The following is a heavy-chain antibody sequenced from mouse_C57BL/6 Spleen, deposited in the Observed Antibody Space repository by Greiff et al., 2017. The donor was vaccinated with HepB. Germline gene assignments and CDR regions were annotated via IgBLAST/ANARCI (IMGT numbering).Heavy chain of an antibody. CDR2: IYPGDGDT. J-gene: IGHJ4*01. V-gene: IGHV1-82*01. CDR3: AREGDYDVYYYAMDY. CDR1: GYAFSSSW. Sequence: QVTLKESGPELVKPGASVKISCKASGYAFSSSWMNWVKQRPGKGLEWIGRIYPGDGDTNYNGKFKGKATLTAAKSSSTAYMQLSSLTSEDSAVYFCAREGDYDVYYYAMDYWGQGTSVTVSS. D-gene: IGHD2-4*01.